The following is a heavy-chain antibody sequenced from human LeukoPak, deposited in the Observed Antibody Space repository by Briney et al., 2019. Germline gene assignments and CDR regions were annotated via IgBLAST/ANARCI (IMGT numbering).Heavy chain of an antibody. D-gene: IGHD3-10*01. Sequence: GGSLRLSCAASGFTFSRYEMHWVRQGPGKELEWISYITTNGSNTIYADSVRGRFTISRDNAKNSLYLQMNSLRADDTAVYYCAKEGASGSGSFAFDIWGQGTMVTVSA. CDR2: ITTNGSNT. CDR3: AKEGASGSGSFAFDI. CDR1: GFTFSRYE. J-gene: IGHJ3*02. V-gene: IGHV3-48*03.